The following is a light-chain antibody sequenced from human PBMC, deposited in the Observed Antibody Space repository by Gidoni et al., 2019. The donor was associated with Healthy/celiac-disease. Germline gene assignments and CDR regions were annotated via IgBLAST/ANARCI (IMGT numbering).Light chain of an antibody. CDR1: SSNIGGNT. CDR2: GNN. Sequence: QSVLTQPPSASGTHGQRVTISCSGSSSNIGGNTVNWYQQLPGTAPKLLIYGNNQRPSGVPDRFSGSKSGTSASLAISGLQSEDEADYYCAAWDDSLNGRVFGTGTKVTVL. J-gene: IGLJ1*01. V-gene: IGLV1-44*01. CDR3: AAWDDSLNGRV.